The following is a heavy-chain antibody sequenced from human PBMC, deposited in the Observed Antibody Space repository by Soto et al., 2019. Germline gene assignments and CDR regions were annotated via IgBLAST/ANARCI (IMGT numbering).Heavy chain of an antibody. J-gene: IGHJ4*02. CDR1: GFIFGSYA. CDR2: ISGSGDFT. Sequence: GGSLRLSCATSGFIFGSYAMNWVRQAPGKGLEWVSVISGSGDFTDYTDSVKGRFTISRDNSRQTLYLQMNSLRPEDTAVYYCAEKGGSSAYYSPMDYWGQGTLVTVS. CDR3: AEKGGSSAYYSPMDY. D-gene: IGHD3-22*01. V-gene: IGHV3-23*01.